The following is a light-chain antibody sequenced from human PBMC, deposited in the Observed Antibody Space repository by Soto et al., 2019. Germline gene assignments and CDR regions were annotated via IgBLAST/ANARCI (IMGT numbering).Light chain of an antibody. CDR1: QIVSNNY. CDR3: QPYGNSLPWT. Sequence: EIVLTQSPGTLSLSPGEGATLSCRASQIVSNNYLAWYQQKPGQAPRLLVYGASRRATGIPDRFSGSGSGTDLTLTISRLEPEDFAVYYCQPYGNSLPWTFCQGTKVEIK. CDR2: GAS. J-gene: IGKJ1*01. V-gene: IGKV3-20*01.